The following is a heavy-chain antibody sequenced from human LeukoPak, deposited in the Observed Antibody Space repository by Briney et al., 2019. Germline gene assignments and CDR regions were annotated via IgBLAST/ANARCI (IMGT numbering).Heavy chain of an antibody. CDR2: INSDGSST. CDR3: VRACGGDCYLGDY. Sequence: GGSLRLSCTASGFTFSSDWMHWVRQTPGMGLVWVSRINSDGSSTSYADSVEGRFTISRDNTKNSLYLQMDSLRAEDTAVYYCVRACGGDCYLGDYWGQGTLVTVSS. J-gene: IGHJ4*02. D-gene: IGHD2-21*02. CDR1: GFTFSSDW. V-gene: IGHV3-74*01.